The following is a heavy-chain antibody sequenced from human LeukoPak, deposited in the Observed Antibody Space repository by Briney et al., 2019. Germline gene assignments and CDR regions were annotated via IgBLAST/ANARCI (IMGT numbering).Heavy chain of an antibody. D-gene: IGHD6-13*01. CDR1: GGSISGYY. CDR2: INYSGNT. CDR3: ARRGSSWQSFHAFDI. V-gene: IGHV4-59*08. Sequence: SETLSLTCTVSGGSISGYYWSWIRQPPGKGLEWIAYINYSGNTHYNPSLKSRVTISVDTSKNQFSLKLSSVTAADTAVYYCARRGSSWQSFHAFDIWGQGTMVTVSS. J-gene: IGHJ3*02.